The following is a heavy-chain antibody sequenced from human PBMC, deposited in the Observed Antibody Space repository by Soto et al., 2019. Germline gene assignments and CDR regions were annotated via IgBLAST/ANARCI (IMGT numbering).Heavy chain of an antibody. CDR3: ATRAGLVPAAIPSYNWFDP. J-gene: IGHJ5*02. CDR2: IIPIFGTA. D-gene: IGHD2-2*01. V-gene: IGHV1-69*13. Sequence: SVKVSCKASGGTFSSYAISWVRQAPGQGLEWMGGIIPIFGTANYAQKFQGRVTITADESTSTAYMELSSLRSEDTAVYYCATRAGLVPAAIPSYNWFDPWGQGTLVTVSS. CDR1: GGTFSSYA.